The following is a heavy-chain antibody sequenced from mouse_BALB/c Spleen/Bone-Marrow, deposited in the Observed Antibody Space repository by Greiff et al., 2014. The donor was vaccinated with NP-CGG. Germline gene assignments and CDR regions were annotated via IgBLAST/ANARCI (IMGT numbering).Heavy chain of an antibody. CDR1: GFTFSSFG. V-gene: IGHV5-17*02. D-gene: IGHD3-3*01. CDR3: TRSGTLGSMDY. Sequence: EVKLMESGGGLVQPGGSRKLSCAASGFTFSSFGMHWVRQAPEKGLEWVAYISSGSSTIYYADTMKGRFTISGDNPKNTLFLQMASLRSEDTAMYYCTRSGTLGSMDYWGQGTSVTVSS. CDR2: ISSGSSTI. J-gene: IGHJ4*01.